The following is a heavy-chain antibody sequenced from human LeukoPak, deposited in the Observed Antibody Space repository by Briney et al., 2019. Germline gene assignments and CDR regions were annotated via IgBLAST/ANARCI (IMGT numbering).Heavy chain of an antibody. CDR1: GFTFSSYA. CDR2: TSYDGSNK. CDR3: ARGSYYTSGSYFSPGFDP. V-gene: IGHV3-30*04. D-gene: IGHD3-10*01. Sequence: GRSLRLSCAASGFTFSSYAMHWVRQAPGKWLEWVAVTSYDGSNKYYADSVKGRFSISRDNSKNTLHLQMNSLRAEDTAVYYCARGSYYTSGSYFSPGFDPWGQGTLVTVSS. J-gene: IGHJ5*02.